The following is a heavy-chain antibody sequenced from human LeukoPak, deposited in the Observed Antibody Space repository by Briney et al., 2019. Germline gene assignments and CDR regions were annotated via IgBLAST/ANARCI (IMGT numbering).Heavy chain of an antibody. CDR3: ARDVTYAEDGYSWFDP. CDR1: GFTFSSSA. D-gene: IGHD5-18*01. CDR2: ISGSGSGGST. J-gene: IGHJ5*02. V-gene: IGHV3-23*01. Sequence: PGGSLRLSCAASGFTFSSSAMSWVRQAPGKGLEWVSSISGSGSGGSTYYADSVKGRFTISRDNAKNSLYLQMNSLRAEDTALYHCARDVTYAEDGYSWFDPWGQGTLVTVSS.